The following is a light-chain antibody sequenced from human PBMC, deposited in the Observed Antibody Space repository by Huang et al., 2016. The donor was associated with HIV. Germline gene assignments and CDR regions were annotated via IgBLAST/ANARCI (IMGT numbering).Light chain of an antibody. CDR2: GAS. V-gene: IGKV3-15*01. J-gene: IGKJ5*01. CDR3: QQYSNWPPLT. CDR1: QSVASN. Sequence: EIMMTQSPATLSVSPGERVTLSCRASQSVASNLAWYQRKPGQAPRLLIYGASTRATCSPARFSGSGSGTEFTLTISSLQPEDFGVYYCQQYSNWPPLTFGQGTRLEIK.